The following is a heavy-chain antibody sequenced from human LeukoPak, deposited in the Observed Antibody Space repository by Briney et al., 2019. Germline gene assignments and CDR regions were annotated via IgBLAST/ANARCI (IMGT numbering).Heavy chain of an antibody. V-gene: IGHV4-34*01. D-gene: IGHD6-19*01. J-gene: IGHJ4*02. CDR1: GGSISSYY. Sequence: PSESLSLTCIVSGGSISSYYWSWIRQPPGKGLEWIGEINHSGSTNYNPSLKSRVTISVDTSKNKFSLNLSSVTAADTAVYYCARWGSGWHYFDYWGQGTLVTVS. CDR3: ARWGSGWHYFDY. CDR2: INHSGST.